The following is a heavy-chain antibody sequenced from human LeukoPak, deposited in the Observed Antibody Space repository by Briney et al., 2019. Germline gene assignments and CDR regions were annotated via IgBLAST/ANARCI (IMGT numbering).Heavy chain of an antibody. Sequence: PSETLSLTCTVSGGSISSSSYYWGWIRQPPGKGLEWIGYIYYSGSTNYNPSLKSRVTISVDTSKNQFSLKLSSVTAADAAVYYCARAGRSGYADYWGQGTLVTVSS. CDR2: IYYSGST. CDR1: GGSISSSSYY. V-gene: IGHV4-61*05. J-gene: IGHJ4*02. CDR3: ARAGRSGYADY. D-gene: IGHD3-22*01.